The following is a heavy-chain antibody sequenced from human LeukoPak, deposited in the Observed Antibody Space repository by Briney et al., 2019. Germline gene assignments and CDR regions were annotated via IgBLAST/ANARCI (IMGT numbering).Heavy chain of an antibody. V-gene: IGHV3-23*01. CDR3: AKGESKDYLNYFDYLNYFDH. J-gene: IGHJ4*02. Sequence: GGSLRLSCAASGFTFSNHAMTWVRQAPGKGLEWVSTINISGGSTFYADSVKGRFTISRDNSKNTLSPQMNSLRAEDTAIYYCAKGESKDYLNYFDYLNYFDHWGQGALVTVSS. CDR2: INISGGST. D-gene: IGHD2/OR15-2a*01. CDR1: GFTFSNHA.